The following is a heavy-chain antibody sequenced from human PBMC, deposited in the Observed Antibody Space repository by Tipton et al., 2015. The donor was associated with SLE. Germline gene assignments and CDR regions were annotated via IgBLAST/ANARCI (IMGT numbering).Heavy chain of an antibody. Sequence: QSGAEVKKPGASVKVSCKASGYTFTSYYMHWVRQAPGQGLEWMGIINPSGGSTSYAQKFQGRVTMTRDTSTSTVYMELSRLRSEDTAVYYCASDWAFVRSLQPGGQGTTVPGS. V-gene: IGHV1-46*01. CDR3: ASDWAFVRSLQP. CDR2: INPSGGST. J-gene: IGHJ6*02. CDR1: GYTFTSYY. D-gene: IGHD1-1*01.